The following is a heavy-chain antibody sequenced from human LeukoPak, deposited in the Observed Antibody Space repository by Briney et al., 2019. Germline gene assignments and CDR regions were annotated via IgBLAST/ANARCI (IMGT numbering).Heavy chain of an antibody. Sequence: GGSLRLSCAASGFTFSSYGMSWVRQAPGKGLEWVSAISGSGGSTYYADSVKGRFTISRDNSKNTLYLQMNSLRAEDTAVYYCAKDHGRDYYGSGRYDYWGQGTLVTVSS. D-gene: IGHD3-10*01. CDR2: ISGSGGST. CDR1: GFTFSSYG. J-gene: IGHJ4*02. CDR3: AKDHGRDYYGSGRYDY. V-gene: IGHV3-23*01.